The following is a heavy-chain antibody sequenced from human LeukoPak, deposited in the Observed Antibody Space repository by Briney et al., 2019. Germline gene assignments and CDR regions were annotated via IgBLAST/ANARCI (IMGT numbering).Heavy chain of an antibody. J-gene: IGHJ6*02. D-gene: IGHD6-13*01. Sequence: LETLSLTCTVPGSSLHDYYWSCIREPAGKELEWIGRIFPSVRTTYNLSIKSRITMSIDTSKSQFSLNMNSVTDADTAVYYCARDRRMAAAGTDEEYAPQSYYYAMDVWGQGTTVTVAS. CDR3: ARDRRMAAAGTDEEYAPQSYYYAMDV. CDR1: GSSLHDYY. CDR2: IFPSVRT. V-gene: IGHV4-4*07.